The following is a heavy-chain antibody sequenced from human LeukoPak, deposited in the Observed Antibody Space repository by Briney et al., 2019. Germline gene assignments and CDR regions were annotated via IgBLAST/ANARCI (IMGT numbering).Heavy chain of an antibody. CDR2: ISGSGGST. Sequence: GGSLRLSCAASGFTFSSYAMSWVRQAPGKGLEWVSDISGSGGSTYYADSVKGRFTISRDNSKNTLYLQMNSLRAEDTAVYYCAKAPIAVALHHDYWGQRTLVTVSS. D-gene: IGHD6-19*01. J-gene: IGHJ4*02. V-gene: IGHV3-23*01. CDR3: AKAPIAVALHHDY. CDR1: GFTFSSYA.